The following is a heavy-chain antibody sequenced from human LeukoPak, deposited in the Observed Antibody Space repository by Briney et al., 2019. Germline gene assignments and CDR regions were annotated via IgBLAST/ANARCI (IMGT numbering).Heavy chain of an antibody. Sequence: SETLSPTCTVSGGSISSYYWSWIRQPPGKGLEWLGYLHYSGSTNYNPSLKSRVTISVDTSKNQFSLILTSVTAADTAVYYCARHIYGSDCFDYWGQGTLVTVSS. D-gene: IGHD3-10*01. CDR3: ARHIYGSDCFDY. CDR1: GGSISSYY. V-gene: IGHV4-59*01. CDR2: LHYSGST. J-gene: IGHJ4*02.